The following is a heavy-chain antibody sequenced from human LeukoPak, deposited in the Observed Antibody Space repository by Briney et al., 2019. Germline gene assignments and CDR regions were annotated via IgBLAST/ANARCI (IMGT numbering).Heavy chain of an antibody. CDR3: ASGYCSGGSCYKGWFDP. CDR1: GYTFTSYA. V-gene: IGHV7-4-1*02. Sequence: ASVKVSCKASGYTFTSYAMNWVRQAPGQGLEWMGWINTNTGNPTYAQGFTGRFVFSLDTSVSTAYLQISSLKAEDTAVYYCASGYCSGGSCYKGWFDPWGQGTLVTVSS. CDR2: INTNTGNP. D-gene: IGHD2-15*01. J-gene: IGHJ5*02.